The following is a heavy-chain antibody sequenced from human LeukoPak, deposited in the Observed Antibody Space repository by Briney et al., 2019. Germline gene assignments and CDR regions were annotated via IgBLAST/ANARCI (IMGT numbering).Heavy chain of an antibody. CDR3: AKDFPFLRDYDSSGTDY. J-gene: IGHJ4*02. D-gene: IGHD3-22*01. V-gene: IGHV3-23*01. CDR1: GFTFSSYG. Sequence: PGGSLRLSCAASGFTFSSYGMSWVRQAPGKGLEWVSAISGSGGSTYYADSVKGRFTISRDNSKNTLYLQMNSLRAEDTAVYYCAKDFPFLRDYDSSGTDYWGQGTLVTVSS. CDR2: ISGSGGST.